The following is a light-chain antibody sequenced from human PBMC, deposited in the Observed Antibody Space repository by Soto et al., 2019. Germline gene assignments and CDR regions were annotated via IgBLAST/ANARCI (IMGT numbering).Light chain of an antibody. CDR1: SSDVGSVYNY. CDR2: DVS. V-gene: IGLV2-14*03. J-gene: IGLJ1*01. CDR3: CSFTTTSTYV. Sequence: QSALTQPASVSGSPGQSITISCTGTSSDVGSVYNYVSWYQQHPGKAPKLMIYDVSNRPSGVSDRFSGSKSGNTASLTISRLQAEDEADYYCCSFTTTSTYVFGTGTKVTVL.